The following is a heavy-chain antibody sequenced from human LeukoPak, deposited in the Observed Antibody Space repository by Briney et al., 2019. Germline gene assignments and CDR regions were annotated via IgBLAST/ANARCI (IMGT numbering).Heavy chain of an antibody. D-gene: IGHD3-22*01. CDR1: GFTFSTYS. Sequence: PGGSLRLSCAASGFTFSTYSMNWVRQAPGKGLEWVSSISSGSRYIYYADSVKGRFTISRDNAKNSLYLQMNSLRAEDTAVYYCARHYYDSSGTSFDYWGQGTLVTVSS. V-gene: IGHV3-21*04. CDR3: ARHYYDSSGTSFDY. CDR2: ISSGSRYI. J-gene: IGHJ4*02.